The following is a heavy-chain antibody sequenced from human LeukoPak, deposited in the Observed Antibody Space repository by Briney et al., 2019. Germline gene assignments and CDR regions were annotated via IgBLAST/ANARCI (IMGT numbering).Heavy chain of an antibody. Sequence: GGSLRLSCEASGFTFSSFGMHWVRQAPGKGLEWVAFIRRDGDVIYYADSVKGRFTISRDNSKNTLYLQMNSLRAEDTAVYYCAKGDCSSTSCPVDPWGQGTLVTVSS. CDR3: AKGDCSSTSCPVDP. CDR2: IRRDGDVI. CDR1: GFTFSSFG. D-gene: IGHD2-2*01. J-gene: IGHJ5*02. V-gene: IGHV3-30*02.